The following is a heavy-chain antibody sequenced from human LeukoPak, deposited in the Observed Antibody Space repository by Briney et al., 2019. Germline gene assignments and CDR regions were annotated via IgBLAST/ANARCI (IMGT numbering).Heavy chain of an antibody. V-gene: IGHV4-39*01. Sequence: SETLSLTCTVSGGSISSSSYYWGWIRQPPGKGLEWIGSIYYSGSTYYNPSLKSRVTISVDTSKNQFSLKLSSVTAADTAVYYCARLKAYLRRLDGFDYWGQGTLVTVSS. J-gene: IGHJ4*02. CDR3: ARLKAYLRRLDGFDY. D-gene: IGHD2/OR15-2a*01. CDR1: GGSISSSSYY. CDR2: IYYSGST.